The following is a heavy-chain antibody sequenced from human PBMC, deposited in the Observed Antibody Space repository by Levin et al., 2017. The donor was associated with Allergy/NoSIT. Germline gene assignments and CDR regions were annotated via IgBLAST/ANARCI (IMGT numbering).Heavy chain of an antibody. Sequence: SQTLSLPCAVYGGSFSGSYWSWIRQPPGKGLEWIGEINHSGSTNYNPSLKSRVTISVDTSKNQFSLKLSSVTAADTAVYYCARGRRRDGYCSSTSCYRTYWFDPWGQGTLVTVSS. V-gene: IGHV4-34*01. J-gene: IGHJ5*02. D-gene: IGHD2-2*02. CDR3: ARGRRRDGYCSSTSCYRTYWFDP. CDR2: INHSGST. CDR1: GGSFSGSY.